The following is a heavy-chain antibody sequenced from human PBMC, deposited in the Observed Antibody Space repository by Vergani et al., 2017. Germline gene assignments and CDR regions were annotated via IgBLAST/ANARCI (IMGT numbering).Heavy chain of an antibody. V-gene: IGHV1-69*01. CDR1: GGTFSSYA. D-gene: IGHD3-10*01. CDR3: AGGDYYGSGSYSYYYYDYMDV. Sequence: QVQLVQSGAEVKKPGSSVKVSCKASGGTFSSYAISWVRQAPGQGLEWMGGIIPIFGTANYARKFQGRVTITADESTSTAYMELSSLRSEDTAVYYCAGGDYYGSGSYSYYYYDYMDVWGKGTTVTVSS. CDR2: IIPIFGTA. J-gene: IGHJ6*03.